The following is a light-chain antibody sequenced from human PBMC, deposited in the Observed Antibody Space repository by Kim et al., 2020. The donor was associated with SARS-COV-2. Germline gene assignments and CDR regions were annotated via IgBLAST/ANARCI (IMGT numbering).Light chain of an antibody. Sequence: IQMTQSPSTLSASVGDRVTITCRASRSIGSWLAWYQQQPGKAPNLLIYETSSLKSGVPSRFRGSGSGTEFTLTISSLQPEDFATYYGQQDDTSWTFGQGRKVGIK. V-gene: IGKV1-5*03. CDR1: RSIGSW. CDR3: QQDDTSWT. CDR2: ETS. J-gene: IGKJ1*01.